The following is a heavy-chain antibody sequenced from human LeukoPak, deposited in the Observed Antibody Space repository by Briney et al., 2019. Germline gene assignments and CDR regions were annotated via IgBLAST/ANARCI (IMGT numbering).Heavy chain of an antibody. CDR3: ARDDIAAVGPSFDY. J-gene: IGHJ4*02. CDR2: INRDGSEK. CDR1: GFTFSSYW. Sequence: GGSLRLSCAASGFTFSSYWMMWVRQAPGKGPEWVANINRDGSEKYYVDSVKGRFTISRDNAKKSLYLQMNSLRGEDTAVYYCARDDIAAVGPSFDYWGQGTLVTVSS. V-gene: IGHV3-7*01. D-gene: IGHD6-13*01.